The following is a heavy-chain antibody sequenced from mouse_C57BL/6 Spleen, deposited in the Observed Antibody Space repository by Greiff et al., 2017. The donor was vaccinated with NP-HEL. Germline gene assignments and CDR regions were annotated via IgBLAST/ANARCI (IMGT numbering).Heavy chain of an antibody. V-gene: IGHV1-55*01. Sequence: QVQLKQPGAELVKPGASVKLSCKASGYTFTSYWITWVKQRPGQGLEWIGDIYPGSGSTNYNEKFKGKATLSGDTSASTAYMQLSSLTSEDSAVYYCARRGPGAMDYWGQGTSVTVSS. J-gene: IGHJ4*01. CDR1: GYTFTSYW. CDR2: IYPGSGST. CDR3: ARRGPGAMDY.